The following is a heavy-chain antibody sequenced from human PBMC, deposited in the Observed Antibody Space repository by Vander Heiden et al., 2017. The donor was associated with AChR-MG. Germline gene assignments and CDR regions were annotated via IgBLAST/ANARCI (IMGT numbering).Heavy chain of an antibody. CDR2: ISGSGGST. Sequence: EVQLLESGGGLVQPGGSLRLSCAASGFTFSSYAMSWVRQAPGKGLEWVSAISGSGGSTYYADSVKGRFTISRDNSKNTLYLQMNSLRAEDTAVYYCASFLGHYGSGQDYWGQGTLVTVSS. V-gene: IGHV3-23*01. CDR3: ASFLGHYGSGQDY. D-gene: IGHD3-10*01. CDR1: GFTFSSYA. J-gene: IGHJ4*02.